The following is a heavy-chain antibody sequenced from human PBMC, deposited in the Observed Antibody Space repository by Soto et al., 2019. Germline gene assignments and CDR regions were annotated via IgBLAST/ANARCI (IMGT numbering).Heavy chain of an antibody. Sequence: QGQLVESGGGVVQPGTSLRLSCAASGFTFSSYAMHWVRQAPGKGLEWVALISYDGNSKWYADAVKGRFTISRDNSNNPLFLEMNSLRADDTAVYFCAAIREVDVWGQGPRSPSP. J-gene: IGHJ6*02. CDR2: ISYDGNSK. V-gene: IGHV3-30*03. CDR1: GFTFSSYA. D-gene: IGHD1-26*01. CDR3: AAIREVDV.